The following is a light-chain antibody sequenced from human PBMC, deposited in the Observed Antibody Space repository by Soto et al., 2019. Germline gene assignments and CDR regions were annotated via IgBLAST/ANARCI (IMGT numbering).Light chain of an antibody. CDR3: QKFNNYLT. Sequence: AIQLTQSPSSLSASVGDRVTITCRASQGISSALAWYQQKPGKAPKLLIYDASSLESGVPSRFSGSGSGTDFTLTISSLQPEDFATYYCQKFNNYLTFGGGTKAHIK. V-gene: IGKV1D-13*01. CDR1: QGISSA. CDR2: DAS. J-gene: IGKJ4*01.